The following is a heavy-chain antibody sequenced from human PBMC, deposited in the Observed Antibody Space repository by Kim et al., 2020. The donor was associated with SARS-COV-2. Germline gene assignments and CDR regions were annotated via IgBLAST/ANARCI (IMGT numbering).Heavy chain of an antibody. CDR3: AKDGAYYYGMDV. Sequence: GYADSVKGRFTISRDNPKNSLYLQINSLRAEDTALYYCAKDGAYYYGMDVWGQGTTVTVSS. V-gene: IGHV3-9*01. J-gene: IGHJ6*02.